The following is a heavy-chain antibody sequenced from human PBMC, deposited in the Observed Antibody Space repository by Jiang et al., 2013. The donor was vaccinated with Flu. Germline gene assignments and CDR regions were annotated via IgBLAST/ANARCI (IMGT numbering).Heavy chain of an antibody. V-gene: IGHV1-69*06. Sequence: GAEVKKPGSSVKVSCKASGGTFSYAISWVRQAPGHGLEWMGGFIPIFGTTNYAQNFQGRVTITADKSTSTVYMELSSLRSEDTAVYYCARETTGYSYGCMDVWGKGTTVTVSS. CDR1: GGTFSYA. CDR3: ARETTGYSYGCMDV. CDR2: FIPIFGTT. D-gene: IGHD5-18*01. J-gene: IGHJ6*03.